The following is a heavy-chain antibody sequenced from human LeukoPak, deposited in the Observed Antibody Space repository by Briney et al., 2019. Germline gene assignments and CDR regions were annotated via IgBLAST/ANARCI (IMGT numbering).Heavy chain of an antibody. CDR3: ARDLRRYATKGYYYYYMDV. CDR2: INPNSGGT. D-gene: IGHD1-26*01. J-gene: IGHJ6*03. V-gene: IGHV1-2*02. Sequence: EASVKVSCKASGYTFTGYYMHWVRQAPGQGLEWMGWINPNSGGTNYAQKFQGRVTMTRDTSISTAYMELSRLRSDDTAVYYCARDLRRYATKGYYYYYMDVWGKGTTVTVSS. CDR1: GYTFTGYY.